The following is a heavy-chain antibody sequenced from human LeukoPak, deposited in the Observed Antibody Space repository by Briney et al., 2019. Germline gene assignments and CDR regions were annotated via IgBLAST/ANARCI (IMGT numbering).Heavy chain of an antibody. V-gene: IGHV4-4*02. CDR2: IYHSGTT. D-gene: IGHD5-18*01. CDR3: ARAVRGYSYGF. Sequence: SGTLSLTCAVSGDSISSKWWSWVRQPPGKGLEWIGEIYHSGTTNYNPSLKSRVTISVDASKNQFSLKVTSVTAADTAVYYCARAVRGYSYGFWGQGTLVTVSS. J-gene: IGHJ4*02. CDR1: GDSISSKW.